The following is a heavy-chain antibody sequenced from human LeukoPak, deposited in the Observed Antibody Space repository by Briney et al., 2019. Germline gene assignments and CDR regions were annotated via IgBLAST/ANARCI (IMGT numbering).Heavy chain of an antibody. J-gene: IGHJ4*02. D-gene: IGHD5-12*01. CDR1: GYTFTGYY. CDR2: INPNSGGT. V-gene: IGHV1-2*02. Sequence: ASVKVSCKASGYTFTGYYMHWVRQAPGQGLEWMGWINPNSGGTNYAQKFQGRVTMTRDTSISTAYMVLSRLRSDDTAVYYCARAPGGALSGYSALWGQGTLVTVSS. CDR3: ARAPGGALSGYSAL.